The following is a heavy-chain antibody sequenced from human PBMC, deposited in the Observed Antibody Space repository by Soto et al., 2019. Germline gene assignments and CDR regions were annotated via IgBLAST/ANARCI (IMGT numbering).Heavy chain of an antibody. J-gene: IGHJ6*02. V-gene: IGHV4-31*03. CDR1: GGSISSGGYY. CDR3: ARVNDYGDYVFQYYYYGMDV. D-gene: IGHD4-17*01. CDR2: IYYSGST. Sequence: SETLSLTCTVSGGSISSGGYYWSWIRQHPGKGLEWIGYIYYSGSTYYNPSLKSRVNISVDTSKNQFSLKLSSVTAADTAVYYCARVNDYGDYVFQYYYYGMDVWGQGTTVTVSS.